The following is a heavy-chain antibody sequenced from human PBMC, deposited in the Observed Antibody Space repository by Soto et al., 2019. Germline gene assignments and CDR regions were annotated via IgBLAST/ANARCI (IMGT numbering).Heavy chain of an antibody. V-gene: IGHV4-30-2*01. CDR1: GGSITTGDYS. CDR3: ARGRSTSGYPNFDP. J-gene: IGHJ5*02. CDR2: IYDSGSN. D-gene: IGHD3-22*01. Sequence: QLQLQESGSGQVKPSQTLSLTCAVSGGSITTGDYSWNWIRQPPGRGLEWVGYIYDSGSNYYNPSLKSRATISVDRSKNHFSLKLSSVTAADTAVYYCARGRSTSGYPNFDPWGQGTLVTVSS.